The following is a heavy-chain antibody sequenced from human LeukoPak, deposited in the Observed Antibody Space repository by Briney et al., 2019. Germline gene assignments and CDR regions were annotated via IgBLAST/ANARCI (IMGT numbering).Heavy chain of an antibody. CDR2: ISGSGGST. D-gene: IGHD3-3*01. Sequence: GGSLRLSCAASGFTFSSYAMSWVRQAPGRGLEWVSAISGSGGSTYYADSVKGRFTISRDNSKNTLYLQMNSLRAEDTAVYYCAKEHYDFWSGSFYYYYGMDVWGQGTTVTVSS. V-gene: IGHV3-23*01. J-gene: IGHJ6*02. CDR1: GFTFSSYA. CDR3: AKEHYDFWSGSFYYYYGMDV.